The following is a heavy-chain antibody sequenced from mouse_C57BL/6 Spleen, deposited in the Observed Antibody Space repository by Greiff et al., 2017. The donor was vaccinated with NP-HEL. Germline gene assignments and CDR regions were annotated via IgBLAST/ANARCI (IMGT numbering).Heavy chain of an antibody. V-gene: IGHV5-6*01. Sequence: DVQLVESGGDLVKPGGSLKLSCAASGFTFSSYGMSWVRQTPDKRLEWVATISSGGSYTYYPDSVKGRFTISRDNAKNTLYLQMSSLKSEDTAMYYCARDDYAFDYWGQGTTLTVSS. CDR3: ARDDYAFDY. CDR1: GFTFSSYG. J-gene: IGHJ2*01. CDR2: ISSGGSYT. D-gene: IGHD2-4*01.